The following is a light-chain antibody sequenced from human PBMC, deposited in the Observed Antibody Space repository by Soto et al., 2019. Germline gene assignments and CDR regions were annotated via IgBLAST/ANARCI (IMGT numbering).Light chain of an antibody. J-gene: IGKJ1*01. CDR2: GAS. CDR3: QQYGVSPWT. CDR1: QSVSSHH. V-gene: IGKV3-20*01. Sequence: DIVLTQSPGTLSLSPGERATLSCRTSQSVSSHHLAWYQQKPGQAPRLLIHGASIRFTGIPDRFSGSGSGTEFALTISRLEPEDFAVYYGQQYGVSPWTFGQGTKVEV.